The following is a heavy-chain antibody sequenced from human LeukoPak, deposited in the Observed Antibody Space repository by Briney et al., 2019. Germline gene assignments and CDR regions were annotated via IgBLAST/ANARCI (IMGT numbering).Heavy chain of an antibody. Sequence: PGGSLRLSCAASGFTFSSYSMNWVRQAPGKGLEWVSYISSSSSTIYYADSVKGRFTISRDNAKNSLYLQMNSLRAEDTAVYYCARSEDSGWYLELDFDYWGQGTLVTVSS. V-gene: IGHV3-48*01. J-gene: IGHJ4*02. CDR1: GFTFSSYS. CDR3: ARSEDSGWYLELDFDY. D-gene: IGHD6-19*01. CDR2: ISSSSSTI.